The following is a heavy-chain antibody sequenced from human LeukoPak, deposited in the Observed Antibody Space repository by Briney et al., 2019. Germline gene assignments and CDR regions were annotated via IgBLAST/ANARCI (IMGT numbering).Heavy chain of an antibody. Sequence: GESLRISCQASGYTFTAYSITWVRQVPGKGLEWMAMIDPTDSSITYNTSFQGLVSISADKSSTTAYLQWTSLKASDTAIYYCTRRKLRGGFDPWGQGTLVTVSS. CDR3: TRRKLRGGFDP. CDR2: IDPTDSSI. CDR1: GYTFTAYS. D-gene: IGHD3-10*01. J-gene: IGHJ5*02. V-gene: IGHV5-10-1*01.